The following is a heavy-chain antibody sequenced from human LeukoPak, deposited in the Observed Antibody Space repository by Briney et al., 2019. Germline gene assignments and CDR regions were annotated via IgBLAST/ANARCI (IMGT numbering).Heavy chain of an antibody. Sequence: PGRSLRLSCAASGFTFSSYGMHRVRQAPGKGLEWVAVIWYDGSNKYYADSVKGRFTISRDNSKNTLYLQMNSLRAEDTAVYYCAKELGSGWSLRGLDYWGQGTLVTVSS. D-gene: IGHD6-19*01. J-gene: IGHJ4*02. V-gene: IGHV3-33*06. CDR3: AKELGSGWSLRGLDY. CDR2: IWYDGSNK. CDR1: GFTFSSYG.